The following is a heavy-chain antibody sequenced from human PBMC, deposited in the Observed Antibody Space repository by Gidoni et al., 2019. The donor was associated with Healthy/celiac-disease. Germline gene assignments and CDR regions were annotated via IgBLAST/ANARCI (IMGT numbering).Heavy chain of an antibody. D-gene: IGHD3-10*01. V-gene: IGHV4-39*01. CDR3: ARHPALLWFGEAYYYYYYMDV. J-gene: IGHJ6*03. Sequence: QLQLQESGPGLVKPSETLSLTCTVSGGSISSSSYYWGWIRQPPGKGLEWIGSIYYSGSTYYNPSLKSRVTISVDTSKNQFSLKLSSVTAADTAVYYCARHPALLWFGEAYYYYYYMDVWGKGTTVTVSS. CDR1: GGSISSSSYY. CDR2: IYYSGST.